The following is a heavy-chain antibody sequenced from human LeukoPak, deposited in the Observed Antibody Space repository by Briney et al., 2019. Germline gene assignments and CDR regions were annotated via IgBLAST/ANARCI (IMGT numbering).Heavy chain of an antibody. CDR1: GFSISNYE. J-gene: IGHJ3*02. CDR2: ISSSGSTT. Sequence: GGSLRLSCAASGFSISNYEMNWVRQAPGKGLEWVSYISSSGSTTYYADSVKGRFTISRDNAKNSLYLQMNSLRAEDTAVYYCARGNYYENSGYWVLSAFDIWGQGTMATVSS. CDR3: ARGNYYENSGYWVLSAFDI. V-gene: IGHV3-48*03. D-gene: IGHD3-22*01.